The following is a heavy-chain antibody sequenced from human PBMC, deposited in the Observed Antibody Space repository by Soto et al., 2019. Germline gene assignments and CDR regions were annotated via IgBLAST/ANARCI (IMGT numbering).Heavy chain of an antibody. CDR3: ARDPLYCGGDCYFDF. CDR2: ISSKSSYK. V-gene: IGHV3-21*01. CDR1: GFTFSSYS. D-gene: IGHD2-21*02. J-gene: IGHJ4*02. Sequence: EVQLVESGGDLVKPGGSLRLSCAASGFTFSSYSMSWVRQAPGKGLEWVSSISSKSSYKYFADSMKDRFTISRDNAKNSLYLQMNSLRVADTAVYYCARDPLYCGGDCYFDFWGQGTLVTVSS.